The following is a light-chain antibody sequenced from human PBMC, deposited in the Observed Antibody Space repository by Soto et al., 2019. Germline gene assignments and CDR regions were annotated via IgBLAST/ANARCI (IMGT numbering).Light chain of an antibody. Sequence: EIVLTQSPASLSLSPGDRATLSCRASQTVSNSYLAWYQQKPGQAPRLLIYGASSRATGIPDRFSGSGSGTDFTLTISRLEPEDFAVYYCQQYGSSPRTFGQGTKVDIK. CDR1: QTVSNSY. J-gene: IGKJ1*01. CDR2: GAS. V-gene: IGKV3-20*01. CDR3: QQYGSSPRT.